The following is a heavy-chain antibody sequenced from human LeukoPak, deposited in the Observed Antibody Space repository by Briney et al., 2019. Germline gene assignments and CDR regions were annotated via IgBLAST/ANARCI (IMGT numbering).Heavy chain of an antibody. D-gene: IGHD2-2*01. J-gene: IGHJ5*02. CDR3: ATTVVVPAAIFWFDP. CDR1: GYTFTGYY. CDR2: INPNSGGT. Sequence: ASVKVSCKASGYTFTGYYMHRVRQAPGQGLEWMGWINPNSGGTNYAQKFQGRVTMTRDTSISTAYMELSRLRSDDTAVYYCATTVVVPAAIFWFDPWGQGTLVTVSS. V-gene: IGHV1-2*02.